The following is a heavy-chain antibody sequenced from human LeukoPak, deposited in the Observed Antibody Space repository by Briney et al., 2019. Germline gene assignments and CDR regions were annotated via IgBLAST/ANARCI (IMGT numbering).Heavy chain of an antibody. CDR2: INHSGSA. Sequence: SETLSLTCAVYGGSFSGYYWSWVRQPPGKGLEWIGEINHSGSANYNPSLKSRVTISVDTSKNQFSLKLSSVTAADTAVYYCARVTWPTFDYWGQGTLVTVSS. CDR1: GGSFSGYY. V-gene: IGHV4-34*01. J-gene: IGHJ4*02. CDR3: ARVTWPTFDY. D-gene: IGHD5-12*01.